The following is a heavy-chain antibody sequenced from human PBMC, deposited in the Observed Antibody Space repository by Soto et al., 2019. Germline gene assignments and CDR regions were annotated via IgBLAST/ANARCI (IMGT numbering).Heavy chain of an antibody. J-gene: IGHJ5*02. CDR1: GYTFMNYP. Sequence: ASVKVSCKASGYTFMNYPLHWVRQAPGQRPEWMGWINAGDDTTQYSQKFQGRFTITKDTSVSTGYMELNSLRAEDTAVYYCARDNDGAQFASSYNDLWGQGTLVTVSS. CDR3: ARDNDGAQFASSYNDL. V-gene: IGHV1-3*01. D-gene: IGHD6-6*01. CDR2: INAGDDTT.